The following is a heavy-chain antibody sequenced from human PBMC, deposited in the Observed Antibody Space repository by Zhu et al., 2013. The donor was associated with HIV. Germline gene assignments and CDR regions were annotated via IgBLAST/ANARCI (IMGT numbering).Heavy chain of an antibody. D-gene: IGHD2-2*01. Sequence: QVHLVQSRGEVKKPGASVKVSCKASGYIFTNYGITWVRQAPGQGLEWMGWISAYNGNTNYAQKLQGRVTMTTDTSTSTAYMELRSLRSDDTAVYYCARVILGRPGDGGAHIVVVPAPGYYGMDVWGQGTTVTVSS. J-gene: IGHJ6*02. V-gene: IGHV1-18*01. CDR1: GYIFTNYG. CDR3: ARVILGRPGDGGAHIVVVPAPGYYGMDV. CDR2: ISAYNGNT.